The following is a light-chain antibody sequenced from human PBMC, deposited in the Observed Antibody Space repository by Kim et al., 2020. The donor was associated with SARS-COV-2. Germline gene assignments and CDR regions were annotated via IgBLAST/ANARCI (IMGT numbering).Light chain of an antibody. Sequence: SVLTQPPSASGTPGQRVTFSCSGSSSNIGSNYVYWYQQLPGTAPKLLIYRNNQRPSGVPDRFSGSKSDTSASLAISGLRSEDEADYYCAAWDDSLSGHYVFGTGTKVTVL. J-gene: IGLJ1*01. V-gene: IGLV1-47*01. CDR3: AAWDDSLSGHYV. CDR2: RNN. CDR1: SSNIGSNY.